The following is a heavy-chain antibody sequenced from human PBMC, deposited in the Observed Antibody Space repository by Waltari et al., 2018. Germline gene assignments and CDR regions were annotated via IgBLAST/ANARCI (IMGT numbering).Heavy chain of an antibody. CDR2: ISYRGRT. Sequence: QVQLQESGPGLVKASQTLSLTCTVSGDSISSGDYCWNWIRQHPGKGLEWIGYISYRGRTHYNPSLNSRVTISVETSQNQFSLKLSSVTAADTAVYYCARATFGDLFLFDFWGPGTLVSVSS. J-gene: IGHJ4*02. CDR3: ARATFGDLFLFDF. V-gene: IGHV4-31*03. D-gene: IGHD3-10*01. CDR1: GDSISSGDYC.